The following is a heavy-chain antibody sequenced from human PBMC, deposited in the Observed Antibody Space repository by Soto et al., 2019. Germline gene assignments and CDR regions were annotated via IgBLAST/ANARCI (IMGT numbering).Heavy chain of an antibody. Sequence: QVQLVQSGAEVKKPGCSVKVSCKASGGTFSSYAISWVRQAPGQGLEWMGGIIPIFGTANYAQKFQGRVTITAFDSTNTANMELRSLRSVDTAGYYCERWSFGLLGGDPYFDLWGRRTLVTVSS. CDR2: IIPIFGTA. CDR1: GGTFSSYA. J-gene: IGHJ2*01. D-gene: IGHD2-21*02. CDR3: ERWSFGLLGGDPYFDL. V-gene: IGHV1-69*12.